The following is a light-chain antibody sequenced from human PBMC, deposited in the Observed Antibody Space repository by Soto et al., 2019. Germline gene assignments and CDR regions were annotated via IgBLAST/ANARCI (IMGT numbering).Light chain of an antibody. CDR2: KAS. CDR1: QTISSW. V-gene: IGKV1-5*03. CDR3: QQYNSYCT. J-gene: IGKJ5*01. Sequence: DVQMTRSPSTLSGTVGDRVTITCRASQTISSWLAWYQQKPGKAPKLLIYKASTLKSGVPSRFSGSGSGTEFSLTISSLQPDDFATYYCQQYNSYCTFGQGTRLESK.